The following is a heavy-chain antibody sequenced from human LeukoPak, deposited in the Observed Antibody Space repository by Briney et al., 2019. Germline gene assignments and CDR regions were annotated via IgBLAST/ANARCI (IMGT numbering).Heavy chain of an antibody. J-gene: IGHJ4*02. CDR1: GFAFSNYG. V-gene: IGHV3-23*02. D-gene: IGHD2-8*01. CDR2: ITGGGDTT. Sequence: GGSLRLSCAASGFAFSNYGMNCVRQAPGKGLEWVSGITGGGDTTFYGESVKGRFTISRDNNKNTLYLQVSSLRADDTAVYYCARDARLMAVDNWGQGTLVTVSS. CDR3: ARDARLMAVDN.